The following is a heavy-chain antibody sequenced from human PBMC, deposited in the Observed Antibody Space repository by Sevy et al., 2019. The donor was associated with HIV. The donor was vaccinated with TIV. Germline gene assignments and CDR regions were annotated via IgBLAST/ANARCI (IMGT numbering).Heavy chain of an antibody. D-gene: IGHD6-19*01. Sequence: GGSLRLSCAASGFTFSSYWRHWVRQVPGKGLEGGSSINSGGSDTIYEDSVKGRFAIPSDNAKNTLYLQMNRLRAEATVVYYCVRAAKQWLIYFDYWGQGTLVTVSS. CDR3: VRAAKQWLIYFDY. J-gene: IGHJ4*02. CDR2: INSGGSDT. V-gene: IGHV3-74*01. CDR1: GFTFSSYW.